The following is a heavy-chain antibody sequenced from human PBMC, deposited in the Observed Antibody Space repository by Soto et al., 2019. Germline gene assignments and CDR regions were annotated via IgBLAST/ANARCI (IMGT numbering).Heavy chain of an antibody. D-gene: IGHD2-15*01. CDR1: GFTFGDYI. Sequence: PGGSLRLSCTPSGFTFGDYIMSWFRQAPGKGLEWVGFIRSKASGGTTEYTASVKGRFTISRDDSENIAYLQMNSLKTEDTAVYYCTRGKAAGGQYLFDYWGHGTLVTVSS. CDR3: TRGKAAGGQYLFDY. V-gene: IGHV3-49*01. CDR2: IRSKASGGTT. J-gene: IGHJ4*01.